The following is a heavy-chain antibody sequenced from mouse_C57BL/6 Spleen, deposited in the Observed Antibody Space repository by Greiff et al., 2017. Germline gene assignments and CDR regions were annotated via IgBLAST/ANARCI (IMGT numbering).Heavy chain of an antibody. D-gene: IGHD1-1*01. J-gene: IGHJ1*03. CDR1: GYTFTSYW. CDR2: INPSNGGT. Sequence: VKLQQPGTELVKPGASVKLSCKASGYTFTSYWMHWVKQRPGQGLEWIGNINPSNGGTNYNEKFKSKATLTVDKSSSTAYMQLSSLTSEDSAVYYCARTIYYYGSSYGYFDVWGTGTTVTVSS. CDR3: ARTIYYYGSSYGYFDV. V-gene: IGHV1-53*01.